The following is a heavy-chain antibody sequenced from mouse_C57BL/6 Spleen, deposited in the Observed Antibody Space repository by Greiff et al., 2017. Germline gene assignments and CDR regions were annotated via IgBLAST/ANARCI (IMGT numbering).Heavy chain of an antibody. Sequence: EVKLMESEGGLVQPGSSMKLSCTASGFPLSDYYMAWVRQVPEKGLEWVAKINYDGSSTYYLDSLKSRFIISRDNAKNILYLQMSSLKSEDTATYYCARGAPYYFDYWCQGTTLTVSS. CDR3: ARGAPYYFDY. CDR2: INYDGSST. J-gene: IGHJ2*01. V-gene: IGHV5-16*01. CDR1: GFPLSDYY.